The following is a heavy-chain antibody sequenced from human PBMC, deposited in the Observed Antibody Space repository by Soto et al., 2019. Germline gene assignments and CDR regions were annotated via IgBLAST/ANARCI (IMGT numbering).Heavy chain of an antibody. Sequence: ESLSLTCPVSGVSISSSSYYGGWIREPPGKGLEWIGSIYYSGITYYNPSLKSRVTISVDTSKNQFSLKLSSVTAADKAVYYCARLDSSGWHPFDYWGQGTLVTVYS. V-gene: IGHV4-39*01. D-gene: IGHD6-19*01. CDR1: GVSISSSSYY. CDR3: ARLDSSGWHPFDY. J-gene: IGHJ4*02. CDR2: IYYSGIT.